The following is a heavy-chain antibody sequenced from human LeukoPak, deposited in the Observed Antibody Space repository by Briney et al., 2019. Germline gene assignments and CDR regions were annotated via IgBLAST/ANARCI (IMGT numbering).Heavy chain of an antibody. CDR2: IYYSGST. D-gene: IGHD2-15*01. CDR3: ARDHRASELGYCSGGSCYSHVGVI. Sequence: SETLSLTCTVSGGSISSGDYYWSWIRQPPGKGLEWIGYIYYSGSTYYNPSLKSRVTISVDTSKNQFSLKLSSLTAADTAVYYCARDHRASELGYCSGGSCYSHVGVIWGQGTMVTVSS. V-gene: IGHV4-30-4*01. J-gene: IGHJ3*02. CDR1: GGSISSGDYY.